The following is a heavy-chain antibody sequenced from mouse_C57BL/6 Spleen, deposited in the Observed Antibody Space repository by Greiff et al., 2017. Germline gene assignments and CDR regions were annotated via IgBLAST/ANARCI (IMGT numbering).Heavy chain of an antibody. CDR2: IDPCDSYT. D-gene: IGHD1-2*01. CDR3: AGWQNEDYYAMDY. J-gene: IGHJ4*01. V-gene: IGHV1-50*01. Sequence: VHVKQPGAELVKPGASVKLSCKASGYTFTSYWMQWVKQRPGQGLEWIGRIDPCDSYTNYNQKVKGKATLTVDTSSSTAYMQLSSLTSEDSAVYYSAGWQNEDYYAMDYWGQGTSVTVSS. CDR1: GYTFTSYW.